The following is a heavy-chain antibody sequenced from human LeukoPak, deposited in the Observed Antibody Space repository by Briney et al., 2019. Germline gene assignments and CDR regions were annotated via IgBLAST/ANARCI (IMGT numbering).Heavy chain of an antibody. D-gene: IGHD5-18*01. Sequence: KPSETLSLTCAVYGGSFSGYYWSWIRQPPGKGLEWIGEINHSGSTNYNSSLKSRVTISVDTSKNQFSLKLSSVTAADTAVYYCARGGRGYSYGTNWFDPWGQGTLVTVSS. CDR2: INHSGST. CDR3: ARGGRGYSYGTNWFDP. CDR1: GGSFSGYY. V-gene: IGHV4-34*01. J-gene: IGHJ5*02.